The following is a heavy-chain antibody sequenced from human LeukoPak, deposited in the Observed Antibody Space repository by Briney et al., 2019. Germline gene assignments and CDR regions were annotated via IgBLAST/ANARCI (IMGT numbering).Heavy chain of an antibody. CDR2: ISAYNGNT. CDR1: GYTFTSYG. D-gene: IGHD3-3*01. V-gene: IGHV1-18*04. Sequence: ASVKVSCKASGYTFTSYGISWVRQAPGQGLERMGWISAYNGNTNYAQKLQDRVTMATDTSTSTAYMELRSLRSDDTAVYYCARGVGVERVFDYWGQGTLVTVSS. CDR3: ARGVGVERVFDY. J-gene: IGHJ4*02.